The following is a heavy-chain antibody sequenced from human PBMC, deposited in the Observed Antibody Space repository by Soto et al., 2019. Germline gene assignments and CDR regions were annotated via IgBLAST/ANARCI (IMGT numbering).Heavy chain of an antibody. V-gene: IGHV5-10-1*01. D-gene: IGHD6-13*01. J-gene: IGHJ6*02. CDR3: ARTSAAGKYYYGMDV. CDR2: IEPSDSYT. Sequence: GESLKISCKGSGYSFTSYWIYWVRQMPGKGLEWMGRIEPSDSYTNYSPSFQGHVTISADKSISTAYLQWSSLKASDTAMYYCARTSAAGKYYYGMDVWRQGTTVTVSS. CDR1: GYSFTSYW.